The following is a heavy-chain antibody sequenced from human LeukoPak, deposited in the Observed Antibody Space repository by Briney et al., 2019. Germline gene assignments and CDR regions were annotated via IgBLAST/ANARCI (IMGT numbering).Heavy chain of an antibody. Sequence: GASVKVSCKVSGYTLTELSMHWVRQAPGKGLEWMGGFDPEDGETIYAQKFQGRVTMTEDTSTDTAYMELSSLRSEDTAVYYCATVSGQWLRRAFDIWGQGTMVTVSS. V-gene: IGHV1-24*01. J-gene: IGHJ3*02. CDR3: ATVSGQWLRRAFDI. CDR2: FDPEDGET. D-gene: IGHD6-19*01. CDR1: GYTLTELS.